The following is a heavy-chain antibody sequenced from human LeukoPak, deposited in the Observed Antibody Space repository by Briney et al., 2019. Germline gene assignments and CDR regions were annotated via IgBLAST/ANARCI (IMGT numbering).Heavy chain of an antibody. J-gene: IGHJ5*02. Sequence: SETLSLTCTVSGGSISSSSYYWAWIRQPPGKGLEWIGSIHYSGSTNYNPSLKSRVTISVDTSKNQFSLKLSSVTAADTAVYYCARARNWFDPWGQGTLVTVSS. CDR3: ARARNWFDP. V-gene: IGHV4-39*07. CDR1: GGSISSSSYY. CDR2: IHYSGST.